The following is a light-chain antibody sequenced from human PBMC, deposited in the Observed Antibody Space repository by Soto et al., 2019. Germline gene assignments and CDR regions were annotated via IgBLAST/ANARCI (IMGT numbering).Light chain of an antibody. CDR2: AAS. Sequence: AIQMTQSPSSLSASVLYIVTITCRASQGIRNDLGWYQQKPGKAPKLLIYAASSLQSGVPSRFSGSGSGTDFTLTISSLQPEDFATYYCLQDYNYPLTFGGGTKVDI. CDR3: LQDYNYPLT. V-gene: IGKV1-6*01. J-gene: IGKJ4*01. CDR1: QGIRND.